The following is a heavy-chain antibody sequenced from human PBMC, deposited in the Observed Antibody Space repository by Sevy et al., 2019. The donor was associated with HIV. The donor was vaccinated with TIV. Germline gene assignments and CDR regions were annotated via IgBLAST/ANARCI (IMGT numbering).Heavy chain of an antibody. CDR3: ARQDPTYYYGMVV. CDR2: IYPGDSDT. CDR1: GYSFTSYW. V-gene: IGHV5-51*01. J-gene: IGHJ6*02. Sequence: GESLKISCKGSGYSFTSYWIGWVRQMPGKGLEWMGIIYPGDSDTRYSPSFQGQVTISADKSINTAYLQWSSLKASDTAMYYCARQDPTYYYGMVVWGQGTTVTDSS. D-gene: IGHD1-1*01.